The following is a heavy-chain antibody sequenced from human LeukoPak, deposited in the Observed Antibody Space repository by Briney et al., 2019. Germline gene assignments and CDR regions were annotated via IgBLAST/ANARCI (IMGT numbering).Heavy chain of an antibody. D-gene: IGHD1-26*01. CDR2: IYSGGSI. Sequence: TGGSLRLSCAASGFTVSSNYMTWVRQAPGKGLEWVSVIYSGGSIYYADSVKGRFTISRDNAKNSLYLQMNSLRAEDTAVYYCARGTIVGATDYWGQGTLVTVSS. V-gene: IGHV3-53*01. CDR3: ARGTIVGATDY. J-gene: IGHJ4*02. CDR1: GFTVSSNY.